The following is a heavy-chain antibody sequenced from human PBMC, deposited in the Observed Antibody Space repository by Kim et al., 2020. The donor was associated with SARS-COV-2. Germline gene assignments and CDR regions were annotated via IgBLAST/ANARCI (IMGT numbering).Heavy chain of an antibody. J-gene: IGHJ6*02. V-gene: IGHV4-31*03. D-gene: IGHD4-17*01. CDR3: ARERDYGRTYYYGMDV. Sequence: SETLSLTCTVSGGSISSGGYYWSWIRQHPGKGLEWIGYIYYSGSTYYNPSLKSRVTISVDTSKNQFSLKLSSVTAADTAVYYCARERDYGRTYYYGMDVWGQGTTVTVSS. CDR2: IYYSGST. CDR1: GGSISSGGYY.